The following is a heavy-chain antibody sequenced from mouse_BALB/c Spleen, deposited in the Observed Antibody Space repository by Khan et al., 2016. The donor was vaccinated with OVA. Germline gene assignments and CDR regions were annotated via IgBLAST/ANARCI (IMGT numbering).Heavy chain of an antibody. D-gene: IGHD1-1*01. V-gene: IGHV1S41*01. Sequence: DLVKPGASVKLSCKASGYTFTSYWINWIKQRPGQGLEWIGRIGPGSSNAYYNDMFKGKATLTVDTPSNTAYIQHSHLSSEDSAFYFCARENYYGRDCYAMDYWGQGASVTVSA. CDR2: IGPGSSNA. CDR1: GYTFTSYW. J-gene: IGHJ4*01. CDR3: ARENYYGRDCYAMDY.